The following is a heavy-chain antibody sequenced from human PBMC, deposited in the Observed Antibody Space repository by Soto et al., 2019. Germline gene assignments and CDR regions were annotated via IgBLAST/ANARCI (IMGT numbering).Heavy chain of an antibody. J-gene: IGHJ4*02. CDR1: GFTFSNYW. D-gene: IGHD6-19*01. V-gene: IGHV3-74*01. Sequence: QPGGSLRLSCAGSGFTFSNYWMHWVRQAPGKGLVWVSRINSDGSDTSYAASVKGRFTISRDNAKDTLYLQMNSLRAEDTAVYYCTRYRYTSGQVLWGQGPLVTVSS. CDR3: TRYRYTSGQVL. CDR2: INSDGSDT.